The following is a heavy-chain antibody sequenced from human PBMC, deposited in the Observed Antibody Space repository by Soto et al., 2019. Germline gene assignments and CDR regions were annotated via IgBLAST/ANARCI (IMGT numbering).Heavy chain of an antibody. CDR2: IWYDGSNK. V-gene: IGHV3-33*01. CDR1: GFTFSSHG. D-gene: IGHD2-15*01. CDR3: AREGPYCSGGSCSSGRLGY. Sequence: PGGSLRLSCAASGFTFSSHGMRWVRQAPGKGLEWVAVIWYDGSNKYYADSVKGRFTISRDNSKNTLYLQMNSLRVEDTAVYYCAREGPYCSGGSCSSGRLGYWGQGTLVTVSS. J-gene: IGHJ4*02.